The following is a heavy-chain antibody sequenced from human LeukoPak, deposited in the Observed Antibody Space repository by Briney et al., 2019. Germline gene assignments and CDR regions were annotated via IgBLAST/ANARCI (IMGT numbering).Heavy chain of an antibody. CDR2: INPNSGGT. CDR3: ARAQYNWNYSSVY. J-gene: IGHJ4*02. Sequence: ASVKVSCKASGYTFTGYYMHWVRQAPGQGLEWMGWINPNSGGTNYAQKFQGRVTMTRDTSISTAYMELSRLRSDDTAVYYCARAQYNWNYSSVYWGQGTLVTVSS. D-gene: IGHD1-7*01. CDR1: GYTFTGYY. V-gene: IGHV1-2*02.